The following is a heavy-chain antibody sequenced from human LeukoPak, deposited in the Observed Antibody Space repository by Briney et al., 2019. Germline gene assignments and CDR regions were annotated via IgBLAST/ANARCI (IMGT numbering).Heavy chain of an antibody. D-gene: IGHD2-8*01. V-gene: IGHV3-30*02. CDR1: GFTLSRYA. J-gene: IGHJ4*02. CDR2: IQFDGDNK. Sequence: GGSLRLSCVASGFTLSRYAMHWVRQAPGKGLEWVAFIQFDGDNKYYADSVKGRFTISRDNSQNTLYLQMNSLTVEDTAVYYCTKRLYTTWSYFEFCGQGDLVTVSS. CDR3: TKRLYTTWSYFEF.